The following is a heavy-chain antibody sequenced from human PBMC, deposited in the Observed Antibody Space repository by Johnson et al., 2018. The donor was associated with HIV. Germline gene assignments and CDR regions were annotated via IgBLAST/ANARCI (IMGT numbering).Heavy chain of an antibody. V-gene: IGHV3-23*03. D-gene: IGHD3-22*01. J-gene: IGHJ3*02. Sequence: VQLVESGGGLVQPGGSLRLSCAASGFTFSSYAMSWVRQAPGKGLEWVSVIYSGGSTYYADSVKGRFTISRDNSKNTLYLQTNSLRADDTAVYYCARMGYYYDSATFHPFDIWGQGTMVTVSS. CDR2: IYSGGST. CDR3: ARMGYYYDSATFHPFDI. CDR1: GFTFSSYA.